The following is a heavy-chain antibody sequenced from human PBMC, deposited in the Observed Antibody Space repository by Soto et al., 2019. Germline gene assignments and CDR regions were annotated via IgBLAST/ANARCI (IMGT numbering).Heavy chain of an antibody. CDR1: GYTFTGYY. J-gene: IGHJ3*02. CDR3: ARGWDDSSGYYQPGDAFDI. CDR2: INPNSGGT. D-gene: IGHD3-22*01. V-gene: IGHV1-2*04. Sequence: GASVKVCCKASGYTFTGYYMHWVRQAPGQGLEWMGWINPNSGGTNYAQKFQGWVTMTRDTSISTAYMELSRLRSDDTAVYYCARGWDDSSGYYQPGDAFDIWGQGTMVTVS.